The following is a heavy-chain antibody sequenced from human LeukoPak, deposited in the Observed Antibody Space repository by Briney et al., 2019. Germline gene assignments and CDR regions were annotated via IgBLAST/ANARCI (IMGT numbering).Heavy chain of an antibody. CDR1: GFTFDNYA. D-gene: IGHD2/OR15-2a*01. J-gene: IGHJ6*03. CDR3: AKNIRTEGNYYYYMDV. Sequence: GGSLRLSCAASGFTFDNYAMSWVRQAPGKGLEWVSAISGSAFTTFYADSVEGRFTISRDNSKNTLYLQMSSLRAEDTAVYYCAKNIRTEGNYYYYMDVWGTGTTVTVSS. V-gene: IGHV3-23*01. CDR2: ISGSAFTT.